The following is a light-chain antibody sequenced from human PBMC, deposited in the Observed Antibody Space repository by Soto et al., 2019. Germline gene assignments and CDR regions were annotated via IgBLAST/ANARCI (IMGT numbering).Light chain of an antibody. V-gene: IGKV3-20*01. CDR1: QSVNANL. J-gene: IGKJ2*01. CDR2: GVS. CDR3: QQFSDTPYT. Sequence: EIVLTQSPGVVSLSPGQRATLSCRASQSVNANLLAWYQQRPGQAPRLLIYGVSTRAPGVPDRFTGSGSGTDFTLTISRLEPEDFAVYHCQQFSDTPYTFGQGTKVEIK.